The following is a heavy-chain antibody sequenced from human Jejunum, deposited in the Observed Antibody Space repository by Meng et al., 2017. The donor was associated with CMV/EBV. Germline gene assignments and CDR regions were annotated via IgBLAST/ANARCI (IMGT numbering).Heavy chain of an antibody. CDR2: ISSTSSAR. J-gene: IGHJ4*02. V-gene: IGHV3-21*06. CDR3: ARGAVDCTSTSCFSGFFDL. Sequence: FMSYTMNWVRQAPGQGLEWVSSISSTSSARDYADSVKGRFTISRDNAENSLDLQMNSLRAEDAAVYYCARGAVDCTSTSCFSGFFDLWGQGTLVTVSS. D-gene: IGHD2-2*01. CDR1: FMSYT.